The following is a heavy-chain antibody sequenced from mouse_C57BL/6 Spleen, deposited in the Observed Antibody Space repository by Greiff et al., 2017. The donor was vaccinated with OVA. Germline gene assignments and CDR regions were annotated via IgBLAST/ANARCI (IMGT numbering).Heavy chain of an antibody. CDR2: IDPSDSYT. Sequence: VQLQQPGAELVKPGASVKLSCKASGYTFTSYWMQWVKQRPGQGLEWIGEIDPSDSYTNYNQKFKGKATLTVDTSSSTAYMQLSSLTSEDSAVYYCARRGGYDDYAMDYWGQGTSVTVSS. D-gene: IGHD2-2*01. J-gene: IGHJ4*01. CDR1: GYTFTSYW. V-gene: IGHV1-50*01. CDR3: ARRGGYDDYAMDY.